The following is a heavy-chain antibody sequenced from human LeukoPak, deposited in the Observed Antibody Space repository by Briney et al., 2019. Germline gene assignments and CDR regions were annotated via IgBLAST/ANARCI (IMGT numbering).Heavy chain of an antibody. J-gene: IGHJ4*02. V-gene: IGHV3-23*01. CDR1: GFTFSNAW. Sequence: GGSLRLSCAASGFTFSNAWMSWVRQAPGKGLEWVSGISGSGGNTYYADSVKGRFTISRDNSKNTLYLQMNSLRAEDTAVYYCAKTDGSGNSNACDYWGQGTLVTVSS. CDR3: AKTDGSGNSNACDY. D-gene: IGHD3-10*01. CDR2: ISGSGGNT.